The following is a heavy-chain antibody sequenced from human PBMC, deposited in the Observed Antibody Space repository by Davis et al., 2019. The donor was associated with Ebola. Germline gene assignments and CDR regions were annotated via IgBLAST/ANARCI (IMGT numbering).Heavy chain of an antibody. CDR1: GYTFTSYG. J-gene: IGHJ4*02. CDR3: ARRYCSGGSCYSQLDLDY. Sequence: AASVTVSCMASGYTFTSYGTSWVRHAPGHGLEWMGWNSAYNGNTNYAQKLQGRVTMTTDTSTSTAYMELRSLRSDDTAVYYCARRYCSGGSCYSQLDLDYWGQGTLVTVSS. CDR2: NSAYNGNT. D-gene: IGHD2-15*01. V-gene: IGHV1-18*01.